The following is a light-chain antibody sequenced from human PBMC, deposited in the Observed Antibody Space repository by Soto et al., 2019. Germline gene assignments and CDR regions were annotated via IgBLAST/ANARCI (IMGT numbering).Light chain of an antibody. J-gene: IGKJ4*01. Sequence: DIQMTQSPSSMSASVGDRVTITCRASHGIHTYLNWYQQKPGKAPKLLIYDASNLETGVPSRFSGSGSGTDFTFTISSLQPEDLAIYYCQQYDDLPLTFGGGTKVQI. CDR2: DAS. CDR1: HGIHTY. CDR3: QQYDDLPLT. V-gene: IGKV1-33*01.